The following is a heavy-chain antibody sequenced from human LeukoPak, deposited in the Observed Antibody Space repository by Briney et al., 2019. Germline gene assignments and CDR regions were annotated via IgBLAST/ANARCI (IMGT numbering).Heavy chain of an antibody. CDR3: ARDGGYSYGLDYDYYYKDV. Sequence: PGGSLRLSCAASGFTFDDYGMSWVRQAPGKGLEWVSGINGNGGSTGYADSVKGRVIISRDNAKNSLYLQMNSLRAEDTAFYYCARDGGYSYGLDYDYYYKDVWGKGTTVTVSS. J-gene: IGHJ6*03. CDR2: INGNGGST. V-gene: IGHV3-20*04. CDR1: GFTFDDYG. D-gene: IGHD5-18*01.